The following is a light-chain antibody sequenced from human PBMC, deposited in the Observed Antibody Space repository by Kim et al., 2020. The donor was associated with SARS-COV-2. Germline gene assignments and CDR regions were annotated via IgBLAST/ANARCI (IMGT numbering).Light chain of an antibody. CDR2: LNSDGRD. CDR1: SGDSSYA. J-gene: IGLJ2*01. V-gene: IGLV4-69*01. CDR3: QTWGTGMHNVV. Sequence: LTRTLSSGDSSYAIAGHQQQPEKGPRYLMKLNSDGRDSKGDGIPARFSGSSSGAERYLTTTSLQSEDEAYYYCQTWGTGMHNVVFGGGTQLTVL.